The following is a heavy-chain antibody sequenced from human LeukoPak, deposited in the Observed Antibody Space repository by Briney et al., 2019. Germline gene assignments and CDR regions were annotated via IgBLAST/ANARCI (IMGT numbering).Heavy chain of an antibody. J-gene: IGHJ4*02. CDR1: VFTFSSYS. Sequence: GGSLRLSCAASVFTFSSYSMNWVRQAPGKGLEWVSSISSSSSYIYYADSVKGRFTISRDNAKNSLYLQMNSLRAEDTAVYYCASLVRNHYYDNTIDYRGQGTLVTVSS. D-gene: IGHD3-22*01. V-gene: IGHV3-21*01. CDR2: ISSSSSYI. CDR3: ASLVRNHYYDNTIDY.